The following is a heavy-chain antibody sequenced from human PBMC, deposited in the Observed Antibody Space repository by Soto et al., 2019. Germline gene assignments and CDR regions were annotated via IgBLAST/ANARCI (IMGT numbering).Heavy chain of an antibody. CDR3: AKDRDWNYAFGMDV. CDR1: GFTFSSYG. V-gene: IGHV3-30*18. D-gene: IGHD1-7*01. J-gene: IGHJ6*02. CDR2: ISYDGSNK. Sequence: PGGSLRLSCAASGFTFSSYGMYWVRQAPGKGLEWVAVISYDGSNKYYADSVKGRFTISRDSSKNTLYLQMNSLRAEDTAVYYCAKDRDWNYAFGMDVWGQGTTVTVSS.